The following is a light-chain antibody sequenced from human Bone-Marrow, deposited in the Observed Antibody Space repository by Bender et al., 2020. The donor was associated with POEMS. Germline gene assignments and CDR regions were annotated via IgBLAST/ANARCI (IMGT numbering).Light chain of an antibody. CDR2: SSH. Sequence: QSVLTQPPSVSGAPGQRVTISCTGSRSNLGAGNAVHWYQHLPGTAPKLLIYSSHRRPSEVPDRFSGSRSGTSASLAISGLQSEDEADYYCAVWDDSLNGWVFGGGTKVTVL. J-gene: IGLJ3*02. CDR1: RSNLGAGNA. V-gene: IGLV1-44*01. CDR3: AVWDDSLNGWV.